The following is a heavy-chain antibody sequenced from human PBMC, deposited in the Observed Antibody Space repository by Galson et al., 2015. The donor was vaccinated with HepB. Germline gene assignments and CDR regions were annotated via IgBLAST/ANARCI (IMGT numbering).Heavy chain of an antibody. CDR2: ISYDGSNK. V-gene: IGHV3-30*18. CDR3: AKDRGLWDYYYYGMDV. Sequence: LRLSCAASGFTFSSYGMHWVRQAPGKGLEWVAVISYDGSNKYYADSVKGRFTISRDNSKNTLYLQMNSLRAEDTAVYYCAKDRGLWDYYYYGMDVWGQGTTVTVSS. D-gene: IGHD3-10*01. J-gene: IGHJ6*02. CDR1: GFTFSSYG.